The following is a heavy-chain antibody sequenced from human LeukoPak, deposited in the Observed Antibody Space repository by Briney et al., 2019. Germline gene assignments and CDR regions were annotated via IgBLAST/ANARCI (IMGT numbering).Heavy chain of an antibody. J-gene: IGHJ2*01. CDR1: GYSIAHGFF. V-gene: IGHV4-38-2*02. CDR2: LYYSGTT. D-gene: IGHD2-15*01. CDR3: ARVEVPRDINDWYFDL. Sequence: SETLSLTCTVSGYSIAHGFFWAWIRQPPGGGLEWIGSLYYSGTTYYNTSLKSRISTSVDTSKNQFSLKLRLVTAADTAVYYCARVEVPRDINDWYFDLWGRGTLVTVSS.